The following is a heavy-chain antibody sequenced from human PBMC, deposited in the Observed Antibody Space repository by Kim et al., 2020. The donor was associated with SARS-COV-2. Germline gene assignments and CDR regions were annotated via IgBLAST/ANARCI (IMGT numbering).Heavy chain of an antibody. Sequence: ASVKVSCKASGYTFTKYGVHWVRQAPGQSLEWMGWVNAGNGDTHYSPKFQDRVTITRDTSATTAYKELSSLRSEDTAVYYCARHSFCADGICPYYDYWGQGTLVTASS. V-gene: IGHV1-3*01. CDR3: ARHSFCADGICPYYDY. J-gene: IGHJ4*02. CDR2: VNAGNGDT. D-gene: IGHD2-8*01. CDR1: GYTFTKYG.